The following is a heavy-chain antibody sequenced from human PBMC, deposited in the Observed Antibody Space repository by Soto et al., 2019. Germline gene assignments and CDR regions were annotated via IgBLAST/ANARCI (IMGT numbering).Heavy chain of an antibody. J-gene: IGHJ6*02. CDR3: ARESSSPNFFYYGMDV. CDR1: GGTFSSYA. CDR2: VIPKASQP. D-gene: IGHD6-6*01. V-gene: IGHV1-69*01. Sequence: QVQLVQSVAEVKKPGSSVTVSCTASGGTFSSYAVNWVRQAPGQGLEWMGVVIPKASQPKYAQKFQGRVTITADYSTAYMEVSSLTSDDTAVYYCARESSSPNFFYYGMDVWGQGTTVIVSS.